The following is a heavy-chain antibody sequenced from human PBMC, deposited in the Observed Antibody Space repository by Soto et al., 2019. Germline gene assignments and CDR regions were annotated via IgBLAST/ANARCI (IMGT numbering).Heavy chain of an antibody. J-gene: IGHJ3*02. D-gene: IGHD3-22*01. Sequence: QITLKESGPTLVIPTQTLTLTCTFSGFSLSTSGVGVGWIRQPPGKALEWLAFIYWDDDKRYTPSLKSRLTITKDTSKNQEVLTMTNMDPVDTATYFCAHSIAMIGMETFEIWGQGTMVTVSS. CDR3: AHSIAMIGMETFEI. CDR1: GFSLSTSGVG. V-gene: IGHV2-5*02. CDR2: IYWDDDK.